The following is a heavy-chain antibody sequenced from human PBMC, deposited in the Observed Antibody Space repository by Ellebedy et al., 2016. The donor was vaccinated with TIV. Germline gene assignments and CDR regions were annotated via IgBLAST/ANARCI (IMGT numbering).Heavy chain of an antibody. Sequence: SETLSLXXTVSGGSISSGGYYWNWIRQHPGKGLEWIGSVFYSESTYYNPSLNSRVTISVDTSKNQVSLNLTSVTAADTAVYYCARDMSGSTWYGGANYFDYWGQGILVTVSS. CDR1: GGSISSGGYY. CDR3: ARDMSGSTWYGGANYFDY. D-gene: IGHD6-13*01. V-gene: IGHV4-39*07. CDR2: VFYSEST. J-gene: IGHJ4*02.